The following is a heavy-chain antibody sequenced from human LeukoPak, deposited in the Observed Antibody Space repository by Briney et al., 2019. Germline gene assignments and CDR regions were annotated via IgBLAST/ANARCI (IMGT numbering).Heavy chain of an antibody. J-gene: IGHJ4*02. CDR2: IYYSGST. V-gene: IGHV4-31*03. Sequence: SETLSLTCTVSGGSISSGGYYWSWIRQHPGKGLEWIGYIYYSGSTYYNPSLKSRVTISVDTSKNQFSLKLSSVTAADTAVYYCARTIAVTHYFDYWGQGTLVTVSS. CDR3: ARTIAVTHYFDY. D-gene: IGHD6-19*01. CDR1: GGSISSGGYY.